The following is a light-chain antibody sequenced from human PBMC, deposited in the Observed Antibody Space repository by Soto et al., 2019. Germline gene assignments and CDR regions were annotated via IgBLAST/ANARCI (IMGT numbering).Light chain of an antibody. CDR2: DVN. CDR1: SSDVGAYIF. CDR3: SSYTNSFTWV. J-gene: IGLJ3*02. Sequence: QSALTQPPSASGSPGQSVTISCTGTSSDVGAYIFVSWYQQHPGKAPKLMVYDVNRRPPGVPDRFFGSKSGNTASLTVSGLQAEDEADYYCSSYTNSFTWVFGGGTKLTVL. V-gene: IGLV2-8*01.